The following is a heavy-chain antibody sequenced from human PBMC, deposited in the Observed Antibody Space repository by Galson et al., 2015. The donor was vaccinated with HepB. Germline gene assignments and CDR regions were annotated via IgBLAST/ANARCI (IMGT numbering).Heavy chain of an antibody. Sequence: SVKVSCKVSGYTLTELSMHWVRQAPGKGLEWMGGFDPEDGETIYAQKFQGRVTMTEDTSTDTAYMELSSLRSEDTAVYYCATARRGCSSTSCYWGVGSYYYYMDVWGKGTTVTVSS. CDR3: ATARRGCSSTSCYWGVGSYYYYMDV. CDR2: FDPEDGET. V-gene: IGHV1-24*01. J-gene: IGHJ6*03. CDR1: GYTLTELS. D-gene: IGHD2-2*01.